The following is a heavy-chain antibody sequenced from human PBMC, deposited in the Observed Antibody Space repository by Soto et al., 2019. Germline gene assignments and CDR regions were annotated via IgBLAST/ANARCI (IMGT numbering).Heavy chain of an antibody. CDR1: GYTFTGYY. J-gene: IGHJ3*02. D-gene: IGHD6-19*01. Sequence: ASVKVSCKASGYTFTGYYMHWVRQAPGQGLEWMGWINPNSGGTNYAQKFQGWVTMTRDTSISTAYIELSRLRSDDTAVYYCARGTAVADSVLLAFDIWGQGTMVTVSS. V-gene: IGHV1-2*04. CDR3: ARGTAVADSVLLAFDI. CDR2: INPNSGGT.